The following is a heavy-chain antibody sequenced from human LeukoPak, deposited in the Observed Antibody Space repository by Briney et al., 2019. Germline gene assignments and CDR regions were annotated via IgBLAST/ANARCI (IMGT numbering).Heavy chain of an antibody. CDR2: IYPGDSDT. J-gene: IGHJ4*02. D-gene: IGHD4-23*01. CDR1: GSLFTSYW. CDR3: ARRSYGGKDFDY. Sequence: GESLKISCQGSGSLFTSYWITWVRQLPGKGLEWMGIIYPGDSDTKYSPSFQAQVTISAHKSITTAYLQWSSLKASDTAMYYCARRSYGGKDFDYWGQGTLVTVSS. V-gene: IGHV5-51*01.